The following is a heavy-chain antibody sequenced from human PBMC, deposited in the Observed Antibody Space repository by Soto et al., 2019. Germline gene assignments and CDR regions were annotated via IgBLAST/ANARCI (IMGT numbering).Heavy chain of an antibody. CDR2: IHHAGST. CDR1: GGSISSTGYS. J-gene: IGHJ5*02. D-gene: IGHD3-10*01. Sequence: QLQLQESGSGLVKPSQTLSLTCGVSGGSISSTGYSWSLIRQPPGKGLDWIGYIHHAGSTHYNPSLKSRATISVDTSNNQFSLMLTSVTAADTAVYYCARGRFGELFGVGWLGPWGQGTLVTVSS. CDR3: ARGRFGELFGVGWLGP. V-gene: IGHV4-30-2*01.